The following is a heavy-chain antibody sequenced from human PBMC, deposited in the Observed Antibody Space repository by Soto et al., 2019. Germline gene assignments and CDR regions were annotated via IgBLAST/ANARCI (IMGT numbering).Heavy chain of an antibody. CDR1: GGSFSGYY. V-gene: IGHV4-34*01. CDR3: ARGRDTILGVVRYYGMDV. Sequence: QVQLQQWGAGLLKPSETLSLTCAVYGGSFSGYYWSWIRQPPGKGLEWMGEINHIGGTNYNPSLKSRATLSVDTAKHRFSLKLSSVTAADTAVYYCARGRDTILGVVRYYGMDVWGQGTTVTVSS. CDR2: INHIGGT. D-gene: IGHD3-3*01. J-gene: IGHJ6*02.